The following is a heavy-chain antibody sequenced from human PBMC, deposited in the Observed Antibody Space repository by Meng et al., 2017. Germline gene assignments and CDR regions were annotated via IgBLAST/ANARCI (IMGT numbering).Heavy chain of an antibody. CDR1: GFSVTPSY. J-gene: IGHJ4*02. D-gene: IGHD6-19*01. V-gene: IGHV3-53*02. CDR3: ARDSSSGWYHNY. CDR2: IYSGGST. Sequence: VQLGETGGVLIQPGASLRLSCTASGFSVTPSYMSWVRQAPGKGLEWVSVIYSGGSTYYADSVKGRFSISRDNSKNTLYLQMNSLRAEDTAVYFCARDSSSGWYHNYWGQGTLVTVSS.